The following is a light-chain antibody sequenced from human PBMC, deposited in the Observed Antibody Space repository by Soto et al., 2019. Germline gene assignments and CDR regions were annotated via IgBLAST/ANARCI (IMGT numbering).Light chain of an antibody. V-gene: IGKV1-5*01. CDR3: QRYNSNSRT. Sequence: DIQMTQSPSTLSASVGDRVTITCRASQNVNSWVAWYQQKPGKAPKFLIYDASNLESGVPSRFSGRGSGTEFTLTISSLQPYDFATYYCQRYNSNSRTFGQGTRV. CDR1: QNVNSW. CDR2: DAS. J-gene: IGKJ1*01.